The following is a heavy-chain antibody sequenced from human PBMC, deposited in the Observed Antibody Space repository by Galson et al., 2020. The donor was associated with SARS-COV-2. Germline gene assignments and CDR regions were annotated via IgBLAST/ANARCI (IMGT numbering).Heavy chain of an antibody. Sequence: SVKVSCKASGGTFSSYAISWVRQAPGQGLEWMGGIIHIFGTANYAQKFQGRATITADESTSTAYMELSSLRSEDTAVYYCAREGWNIYGPGAALYWFDPWGQGTLVTVSS. D-gene: IGHD5-18*01. J-gene: IGHJ5*02. CDR1: GGTFSSYA. V-gene: IGHV1-69*13. CDR2: IIHIFGTA. CDR3: AREGWNIYGPGAALYWFDP.